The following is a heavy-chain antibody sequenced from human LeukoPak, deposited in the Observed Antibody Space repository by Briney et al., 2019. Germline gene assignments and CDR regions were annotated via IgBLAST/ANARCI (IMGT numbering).Heavy chain of an antibody. CDR3: ARDPSNTSGWYIFFDY. V-gene: IGHV1-18*04. J-gene: IGHJ4*02. CDR2: ISTYNGDT. CDR1: GYTFTKYA. D-gene: IGHD6-19*01. Sequence: ASVKVSCKASGYTFTKYAISWVRQAPGQGLEWMGWISTYNGDTRYADNLQGRVTLTTGTSRTTAYMELRSLRSDDTAVYYCARDPSNTSGWYIFFDYWGQGTLVTVSS.